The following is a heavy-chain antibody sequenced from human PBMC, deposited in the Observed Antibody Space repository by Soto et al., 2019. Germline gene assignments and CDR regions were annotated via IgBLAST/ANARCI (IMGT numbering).Heavy chain of an antibody. CDR3: AHLQVAAGTYY. Sequence: QITLKESGPTLVKPTQTLTLTCALSGLSLSTSGVGVGWIRQPPGKALEWLALIYWDDDKRYSPSLKSRLTXTXGTSKNQVVLTMTNMDPVDTATYYCAHLQVAAGTYYWGQGTLITVSS. D-gene: IGHD6-13*01. CDR2: IYWDDDK. J-gene: IGHJ4*02. V-gene: IGHV2-5*02. CDR1: GLSLSTSGVG.